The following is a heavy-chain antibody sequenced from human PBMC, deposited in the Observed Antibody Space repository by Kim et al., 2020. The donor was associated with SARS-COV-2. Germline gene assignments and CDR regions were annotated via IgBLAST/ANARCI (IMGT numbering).Heavy chain of an antibody. J-gene: IGHJ6*02. D-gene: IGHD6-19*01. CDR3: ASWLWSVAGTLADV. CDR1: GFTFSSYG. Sequence: GGSLRLSCAASGFTFSSYGMHWVRQAPGKGLEWVAVIWYDGSNKYYADSVKGRFTISRDNSKNTLYLQMNSLRAEDTAVYYCASWLWSVAGTLADVWGQGTTVTVSS. CDR2: IWYDGSNK. V-gene: IGHV3-33*01.